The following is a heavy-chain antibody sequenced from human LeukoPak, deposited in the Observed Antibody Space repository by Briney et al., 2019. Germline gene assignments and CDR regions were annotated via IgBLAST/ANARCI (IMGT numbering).Heavy chain of an antibody. CDR1: GFTLSIYA. CDR2: ISGSGGTA. CDR3: AKKGYYDGSGYYMYYFDH. D-gene: IGHD3-22*01. J-gene: IGHJ4*02. V-gene: IGHV3-23*01. Sequence: GGSLRLSCAASGFTLSIYAMSWVRQAPGKGLEWVSAISGSGGTAYYADSVKGRFTISRDNSKNTLYLQMNSPRAEDTAVYYCAKKGYYDGSGYYMYYFDHWGQGTLVTVSS.